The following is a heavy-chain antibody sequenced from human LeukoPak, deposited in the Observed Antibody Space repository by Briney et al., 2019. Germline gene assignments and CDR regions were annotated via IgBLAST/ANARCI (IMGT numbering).Heavy chain of an antibody. D-gene: IGHD3-22*01. V-gene: IGHV3-23*01. J-gene: IGHJ4*02. Sequence: GGSLRLSCAASGFTFSDYAMSWVRQAPGKGLEWVSAISGTGGSTWYADSVKGRVTISRDNSKNTLYLQMNSLRAEDTAVYYCAKDSYDSSGSRYDYWGQGTLVTVSS. CDR1: GFTFSDYA. CDR2: ISGTGGST. CDR3: AKDSYDSSGSRYDY.